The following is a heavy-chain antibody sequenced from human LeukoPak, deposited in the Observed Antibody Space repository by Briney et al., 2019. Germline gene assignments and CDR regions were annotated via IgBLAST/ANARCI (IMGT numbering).Heavy chain of an antibody. CDR3: ARVGRITIFGVAYGMDV. CDR2: ICTSGST. J-gene: IGHJ6*02. D-gene: IGHD3-3*01. CDR1: GGSISSYY. V-gene: IGHV4-4*07. Sequence: SDPLSLTCTVSGGSISSYYWSWIRQPAGKGLEWIGRICTSGSTNYNRSLKSRVTMSVDTSKNQFSLKLRSVTAADTAVYYCARVGRITIFGVAYGMDVWGQGTTVTVSS.